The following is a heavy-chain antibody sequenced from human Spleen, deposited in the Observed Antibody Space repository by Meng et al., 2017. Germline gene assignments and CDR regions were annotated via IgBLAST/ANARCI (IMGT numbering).Heavy chain of an antibody. J-gene: IGHJ4*02. Sequence: QVQLQESGPGLVKPSQTLSLTCTVSGGSISSGGYYWSWVRQYPGKGLEWIGYIFYSGSTYYNPSLKSRVTISVDTSKNQFSLKLSSVTAADTAVYYCASDRPITIFGVARYYLDYWGQGTLVTVSS. CDR2: IFYSGST. CDR1: GGSISSGGYY. CDR3: ASDRPITIFGVARYYLDY. V-gene: IGHV4-30-4*08. D-gene: IGHD3-3*01.